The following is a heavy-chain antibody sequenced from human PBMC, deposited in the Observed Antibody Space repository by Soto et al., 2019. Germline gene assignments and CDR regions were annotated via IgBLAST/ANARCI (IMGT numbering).Heavy chain of an antibody. CDR1: GGTFNNYP. Sequence: SSVKVSCRASGGTFNNYPITWVRKAPGQGLEWMGGSIPIFGTANYAQKFQGRVRISVDESTSTAYMELSSLRSEDTAVYYCAIGRGYSGDVHYYFLDRDVWGQGTQGTDS. V-gene: IGHV1-69*13. CDR3: AIGRGYSGDVHYYFLDRDV. D-gene: IGHD2-21*02. J-gene: IGHJ6*01. CDR2: SIPIFGTA.